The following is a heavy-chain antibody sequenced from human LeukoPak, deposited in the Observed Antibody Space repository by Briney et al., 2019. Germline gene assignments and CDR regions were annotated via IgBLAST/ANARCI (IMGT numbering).Heavy chain of an antibody. CDR2: ISSSGSYI. D-gene: IGHD3-3*01. CDR3: ARSITIFGVVINYFDY. Sequence: GGSLRLSCAASGFTFSSYSMNWVRQAPGKGLEWVSSISSSGSYIYYADSVKGRFTISRDNAKNSLYLQMNSLRAEDTAVYYCARSITIFGVVINYFDYWGQGTLVTVSS. CDR1: GFTFSSYS. V-gene: IGHV3-21*01. J-gene: IGHJ4*02.